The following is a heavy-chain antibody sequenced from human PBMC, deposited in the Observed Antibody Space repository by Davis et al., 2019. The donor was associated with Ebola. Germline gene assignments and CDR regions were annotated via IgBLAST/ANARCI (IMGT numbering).Heavy chain of an antibody. CDR3: VRHGGRTGTATNQNYGMGV. CDR1: GDSISSSSYY. Sequence: MPSETLSLTCSVSGDSISSSSYYWGWIRQPPGRGLEWIGSIFYSGSTSYNSSLNSRVTISVATSKTQFYLTVSSVTAADAAVYYCVRHGGRTGTATNQNYGMGVWGQGTTVIVSS. CDR2: IFYSGST. D-gene: IGHD1-14*01. J-gene: IGHJ6*02. V-gene: IGHV4-39*01.